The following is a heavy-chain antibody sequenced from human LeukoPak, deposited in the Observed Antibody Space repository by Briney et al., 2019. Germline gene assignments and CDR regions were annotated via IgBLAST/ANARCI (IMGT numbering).Heavy chain of an antibody. CDR1: GGSFSGYY. V-gene: IGHV4-34*01. CDR2: INHSGST. Sequence: PSETLSLTCAVYGGSFSGYYWSWIRQPPGKGLEWIGEINHSGSTNYNPSLKSRVTISVDTSKNQFSLKLSSVTAADTAVYYCARGLNYDFWSGYYSGGRTSWGQGTLVTVSS. J-gene: IGHJ5*02. D-gene: IGHD3-3*01. CDR3: ARGLNYDFWSGYYSGGRTS.